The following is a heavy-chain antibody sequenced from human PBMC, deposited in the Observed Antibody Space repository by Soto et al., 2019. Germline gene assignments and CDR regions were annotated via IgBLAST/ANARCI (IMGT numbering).Heavy chain of an antibody. CDR1: GYTFTGYY. J-gene: IGHJ6*02. V-gene: IGHV1-2*02. D-gene: IGHD2-21*02. CDR3: ARXVRRNTVVTRYYYGMDV. Sequence: ASVKVSCKASGYTFTGYYMHWVRQAPGQGLEWMGWINPNSGGTNYAQKFQGRVTMTRDTSISTAYMELSRLRSDDTAVYYCARXVRRNTVVTRYYYGMDVWGQGTTVTVSS. CDR2: INPNSGGT.